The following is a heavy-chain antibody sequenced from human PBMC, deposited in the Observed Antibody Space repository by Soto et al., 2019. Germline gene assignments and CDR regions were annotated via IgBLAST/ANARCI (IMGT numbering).Heavy chain of an antibody. CDR1: GFSLSTSGVG. D-gene: IGHD5-18*01. CDR2: IYWDDDK. V-gene: IGHV2-5*02. J-gene: IGHJ5*02. CDR3: AHTTSGYSYGRGDWFDP. Sequence: QITLKESGPPLVKPTQTLTLTCTFSGFSLSTSGVGVGWIRQPPGKALEWLALIYWDDDKRYSPSLKSRLTITKDTSKNQVVLTMTNMDPVDTATYYCAHTTSGYSYGRGDWFDPWGQGTLVTVSS.